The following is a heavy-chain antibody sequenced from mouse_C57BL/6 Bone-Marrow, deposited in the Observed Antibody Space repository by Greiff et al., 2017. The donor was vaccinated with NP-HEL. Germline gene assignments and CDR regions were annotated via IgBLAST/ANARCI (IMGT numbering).Heavy chain of an antibody. Sequence: EVKLVESGGDLVKPGGSLKLSCAASGFTFSSYGMSWVRQTPDKRLEWVATISSGGSYTYYPASVKGRFTISRDNAKNTLYLQMSSLKSEDTAMYYCARDPYYFDYWGQGTTLTVSS. CDR1: GFTFSSYG. V-gene: IGHV5-6*01. CDR2: ISSGGSYT. J-gene: IGHJ2*01. CDR3: ARDPYYFDY.